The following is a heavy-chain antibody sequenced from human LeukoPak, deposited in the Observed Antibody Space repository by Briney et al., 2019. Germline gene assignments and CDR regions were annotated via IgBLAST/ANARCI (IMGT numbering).Heavy chain of an antibody. D-gene: IGHD1-26*01. Sequence: ASVKVSCKASGYTFTSYDISWVRQATGQGLEWMGWMNPNSGNTGYAQKFQGRVTMTRYTSISTAYMELSSLRSDDTAVYYCARVRGGATSDYWGQGTLVTVSS. V-gene: IGHV1-8*01. CDR3: ARVRGGATSDY. J-gene: IGHJ4*02. CDR2: MNPNSGNT. CDR1: GYTFTSYD.